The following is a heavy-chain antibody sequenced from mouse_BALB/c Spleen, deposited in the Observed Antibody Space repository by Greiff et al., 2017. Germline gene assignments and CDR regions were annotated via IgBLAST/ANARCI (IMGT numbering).Heavy chain of an antibody. V-gene: IGHV1-54*01. CDR1: GYAFTNYL. CDR3: ARGSFDSSGLDY. CDR2: INPGSGGT. D-gene: IGHD3-2*01. J-gene: IGHJ2*01. Sequence: VQGVESGAELVRPGTSVKVSCKASGYAFTNYLIEWVKQRPGQGLEWIGVINPGSGGTNYNEKFKGKATLTADKSSSTAYMQLSSLTSDDSAVYFCARGSFDSSGLDYWGQGTTLTVSS.